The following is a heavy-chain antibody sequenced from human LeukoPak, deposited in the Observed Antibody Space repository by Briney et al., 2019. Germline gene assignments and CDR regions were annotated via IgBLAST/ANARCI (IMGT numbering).Heavy chain of an antibody. J-gene: IGHJ6*02. V-gene: IGHV3-23*01. CDR1: GFTFSSYG. CDR3: AKGVIPGYYYYGMDV. CDR2: ISGSGGST. Sequence: PGRSLRLSCAASGFTFSSYGMHWVRQAPGKGLEWVSAISGSGGSTYYADSVKGRFTISRDNSKNTLYLQMNSLRAEDTVVYYCAKGVIPGYYYYGMDVWGQGTTVTVSS.